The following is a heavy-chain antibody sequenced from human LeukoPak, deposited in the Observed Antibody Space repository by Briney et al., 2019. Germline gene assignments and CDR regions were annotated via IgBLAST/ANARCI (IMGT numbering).Heavy chain of an antibody. V-gene: IGHV3-20*04. Sequence: GGSLRLSCAASGFTFDDYGMSWVRQAPGKGLDWVSGINWNGGSTGYADSVKGRFTISRDNAKNSLYLQMNSLRAEDTALYYCARATYHYDSSGAYYFDYWGQGTLVTVSS. CDR1: GFTFDDYG. D-gene: IGHD3-22*01. CDR2: INWNGGST. J-gene: IGHJ4*02. CDR3: ARATYHYDSSGAYYFDY.